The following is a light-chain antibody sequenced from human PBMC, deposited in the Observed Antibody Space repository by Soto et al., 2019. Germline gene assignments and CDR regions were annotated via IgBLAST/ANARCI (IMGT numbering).Light chain of an antibody. Sequence: QYALTQHPSLSGSPGQSVTIACTGTTGDVGGYISVSCYQQHPGKPPKLMIYEVSNRPSGVSNRFSGSKSGDTASLTISGLQAEDEADYYCSSYTGSSTLEVFGSGTKVTVL. CDR3: SSYTGSSTLEV. CDR1: TGDVGGYIS. J-gene: IGLJ1*01. V-gene: IGLV2-14*01. CDR2: EVS.